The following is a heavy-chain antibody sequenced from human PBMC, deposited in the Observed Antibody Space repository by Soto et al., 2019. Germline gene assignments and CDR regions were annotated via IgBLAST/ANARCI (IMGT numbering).Heavy chain of an antibody. CDR3: ARVPGP. CDR2: MYHSGST. Sequence: PSETLSLTCAVSGGSISSGGYSWSWTRQPPGKGLEWIGYMYHSGSTYYNPSLKSRVTISIDRSKNQFSLKLSSVTAADTAVYYCARVPGPWGQGTLVTVSS. J-gene: IGHJ5*02. D-gene: IGHD7-27*01. CDR1: GGSISSGGYS. V-gene: IGHV4-30-2*01.